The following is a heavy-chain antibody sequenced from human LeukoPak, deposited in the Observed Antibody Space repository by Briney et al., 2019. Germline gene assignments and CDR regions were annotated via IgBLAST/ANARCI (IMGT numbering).Heavy chain of an antibody. CDR1: GYTFTGYY. D-gene: IGHD2-2*01. J-gene: IGHJ5*02. CDR2: INPNSGGT. V-gene: IGHV1-2*06. CDR3: ARAEMPPAAPYNWFDP. Sequence: ASVKVSCKASGYTFTGYYMHWVRQAPGQELEWMGRINPNSGGTNYAQKFQGRVTMTRDTSISTAYMELSRLRSDDTAVYYCARAEMPPAAPYNWFDPWGQGTLVTVSS.